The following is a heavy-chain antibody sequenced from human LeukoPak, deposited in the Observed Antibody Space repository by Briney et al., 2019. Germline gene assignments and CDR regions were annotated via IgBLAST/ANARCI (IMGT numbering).Heavy chain of an antibody. D-gene: IGHD6-19*01. CDR3: ARKIAVAAPFDY. CDR1: GFSLSTSGMC. V-gene: IGHV2-70*17. J-gene: IGHJ4*02. CDR2: IDWDDDK. Sequence: SGPTLVNPTQTLTLTCTFSGFSLSTSGMCVSWIRQPPGKALEWLARIDWDDDKFYSTSLKTRLTFSKDTSKNQVVLTMTNMDPVDAATYYCARKIAVAAPFDYWGQGTLVTVPS.